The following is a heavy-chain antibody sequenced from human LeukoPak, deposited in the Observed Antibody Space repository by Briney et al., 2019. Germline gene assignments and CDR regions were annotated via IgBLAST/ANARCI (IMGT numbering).Heavy chain of an antibody. J-gene: IGHJ4*02. CDR2: ISGSGDST. D-gene: IGHD1-26*01. CDR1: GFTFSNYA. Sequence: GGSLRLSCAASGFTFSNYAMSWVRQAPGKGLEWVSAISGSGDSTYYADSVKGRFTISRDNSRNTLYLQMNSLRAEDTAVYYCAKDLRLIGRTVGGAESGYFDYWGQGTLVTVSS. V-gene: IGHV3-23*01. CDR3: AKDLRLIGRTVGGAESGYFDY.